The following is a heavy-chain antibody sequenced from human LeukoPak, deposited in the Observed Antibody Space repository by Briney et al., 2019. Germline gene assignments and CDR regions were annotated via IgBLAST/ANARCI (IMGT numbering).Heavy chain of an antibody. V-gene: IGHV4-38-2*02. Sequence: SETLSLTCTVSGYSISSGYYWAWIRQPPGKGLEWIGSIYHSGSTYYNPSLKSRVTISVDTSKNQFSLKLSSVTAADTAVYYCARDTLGSWYENWFDPWGQGTLVTVSS. CDR1: GYSISSGYY. J-gene: IGHJ5*02. CDR3: ARDTLGSWYENWFDP. D-gene: IGHD6-13*01. CDR2: IYHSGST.